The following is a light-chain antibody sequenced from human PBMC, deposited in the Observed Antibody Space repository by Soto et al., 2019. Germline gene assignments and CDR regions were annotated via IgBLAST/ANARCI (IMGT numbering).Light chain of an antibody. CDR1: SSDVGAYNY. J-gene: IGLJ2*01. V-gene: IGLV2-14*01. Sequence: QSALTQPDSVSGSPGQSITISCTGTSSDVGAYNYLSWYQQHPGKAPKLMIYDVSNRPSGVSNRFSGSKSGNTASLTISGVQAEDEANYYCSSYTRSSTLVFGGGTKLTVL. CDR2: DVS. CDR3: SSYTRSSTLV.